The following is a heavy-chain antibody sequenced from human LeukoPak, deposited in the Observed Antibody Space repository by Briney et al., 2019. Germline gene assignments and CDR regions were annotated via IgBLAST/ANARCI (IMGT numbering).Heavy chain of an antibody. CDR2: ISGSGGST. J-gene: IGHJ4*02. CDR1: GFTFSSYA. D-gene: IGHD1-26*01. V-gene: IGHV3-23*01. Sequence: GGSLRLSCAASGFTFSSYAMSWVRQAPGKGLEWVSTISGSGGSTYCADSVKGRFTISRDNSKNTLYLQMNSLRAEDTAVYYCAKEPYDSGSYCFDYWGQGTLVTVSS. CDR3: AKEPYDSGSYCFDY.